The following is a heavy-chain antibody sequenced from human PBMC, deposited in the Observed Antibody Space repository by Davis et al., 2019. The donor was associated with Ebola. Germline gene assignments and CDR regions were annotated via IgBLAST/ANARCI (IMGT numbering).Heavy chain of an antibody. CDR2: ITTSSSYI. V-gene: IGHV3-21*04. Sequence: GESLKISCAASGFTFSSYSMNWVRQAPGKGLEWVSFITTSSSYIHYADSVKGRFTISRDNAKNSLYLQMNSLRAEDTALYYCARDSDSFWGGYYYFWGQGTLVTVSS. CDR3: ARDSDSFWGGYYYF. J-gene: IGHJ4*02. D-gene: IGHD3-3*01. CDR1: GFTFSSYS.